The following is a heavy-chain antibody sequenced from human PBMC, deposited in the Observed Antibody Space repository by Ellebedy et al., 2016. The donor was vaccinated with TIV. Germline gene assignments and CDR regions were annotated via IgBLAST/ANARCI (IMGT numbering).Heavy chain of an antibody. V-gene: IGHV4-59*01. CDR1: GDSITNYY. Sequence: MPSETLSLTCTVSGDSITNYYWNWIRQPPGKGLEWIGHVSLTESTIHNPSLKSRAIISLDTSKNDVSLRLTSVTTADTAVYYCASRASGRSDLGRVVYFDYWGQGTLVTVSS. CDR3: ASRASGRSDLGRVVYFDY. D-gene: IGHD1-26*01. J-gene: IGHJ4*02. CDR2: VSLTEST.